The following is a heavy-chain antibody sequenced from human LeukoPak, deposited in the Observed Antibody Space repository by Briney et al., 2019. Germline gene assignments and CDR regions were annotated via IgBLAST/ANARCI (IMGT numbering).Heavy chain of an antibody. CDR3: ARRGGYTGYDRD. D-gene: IGHD5-12*01. V-gene: IGHV4-59*08. CDR2: FSYSGST. CDR1: GGSINNFY. J-gene: IGHJ4*02. Sequence: PSETLSLTCTISGGSINNFYWSWIRQPPGKGLEWIGYFSYSGSTNYSPSLKSRVTISFDTSNNHFSLKLSSVTAADTAVYYCARRGGYTGYDRDWGQGTLVTVSS.